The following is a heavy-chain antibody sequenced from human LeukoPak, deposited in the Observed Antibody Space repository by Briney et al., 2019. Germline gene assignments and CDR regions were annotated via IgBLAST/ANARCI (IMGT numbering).Heavy chain of an antibody. V-gene: IGHV3-7*05. J-gene: IGHJ6*02. Sequence: GGSLRLSCGASGFTFNSEWMSWVRQAPGEGLEWVAIIKPDGSATSYADSVKGRFTISRDNAKNSLSLQMNSLRVEDTAVYSCARGGSMDVWGQGTAVTVSS. CDR2: IKPDGSAT. CDR1: GFTFNSEW. CDR3: ARGGSMDV.